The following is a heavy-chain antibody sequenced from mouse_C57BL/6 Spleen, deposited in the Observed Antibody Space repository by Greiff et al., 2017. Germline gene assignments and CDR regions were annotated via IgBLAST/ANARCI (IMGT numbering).Heavy chain of an antibody. J-gene: IGHJ2*01. Sequence: QVQLQQSGPELVKPGASVKISCKASGYSFTSYYIHWVKQRPGQGLEWIGWIYPGSGNTKYNEKFKGKATLTADTSSSTAYMQLSSLTSEDSAVYYCAREAYYDFDYWGQGTTLTVSS. V-gene: IGHV1-66*01. D-gene: IGHD2-4*01. CDR2: IYPGSGNT. CDR3: AREAYYDFDY. CDR1: GYSFTSYY.